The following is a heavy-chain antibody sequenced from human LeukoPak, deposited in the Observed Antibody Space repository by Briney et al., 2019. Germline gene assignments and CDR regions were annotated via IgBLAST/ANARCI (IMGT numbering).Heavy chain of an antibody. CDR2: ISTSSNRI. CDR1: GFTFSSYG. J-gene: IGHJ4*02. Sequence: GGSLRLSCAASGFTFSSYGMNWVRQAPGKGLEWVSYISTSSNRIDYADSVKGRFTMSRDNAKSLLYLQMNSLRDEDTAMYYCARVSAPGTSGWYFGYWGQGTLVTVSS. D-gene: IGHD6-19*01. V-gene: IGHV3-48*02. CDR3: ARVSAPGTSGWYFGY.